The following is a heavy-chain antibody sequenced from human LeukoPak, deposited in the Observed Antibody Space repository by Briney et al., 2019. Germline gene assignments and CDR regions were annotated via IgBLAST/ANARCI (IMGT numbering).Heavy chain of an antibody. CDR1: GHTFTSYG. CDR3: AKDLSGSGSYLGL. D-gene: IGHD3-10*01. V-gene: IGHV1-18*01. J-gene: IGHJ4*02. CDR2: ISAYNGNT. Sequence: ASVKVSCKASGHTFTSYGISWVGQAPGQGLEWMGWISAYNGNTNYAQKLQGRVTMTTDTSTSTAYMELRSLRSDDTAVYYCAKDLSGSGSYLGLWGQGTLVTVSS.